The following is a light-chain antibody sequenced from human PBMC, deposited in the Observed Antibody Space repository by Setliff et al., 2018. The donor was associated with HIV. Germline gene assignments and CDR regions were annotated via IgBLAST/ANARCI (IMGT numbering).Light chain of an antibody. V-gene: IGLV2-14*03. J-gene: IGLJ1*01. CDR3: SSYTSSTPLYV. CDR2: AVS. Sequence: QSVLTQPASVSGSPGQSITISCTGRSSDVGGYSYVSWYQQHPGKAPKLMIYAVSNRPSGVSNRFSGSKSGNTASLTISGLQAEDEADYYCSSYTSSTPLYVFGTGTKVTVL. CDR1: SSDVGGYSY.